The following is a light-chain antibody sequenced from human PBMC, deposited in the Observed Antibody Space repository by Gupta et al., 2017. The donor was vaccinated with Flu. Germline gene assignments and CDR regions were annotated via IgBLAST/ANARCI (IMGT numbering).Light chain of an antibody. CDR2: SNN. J-gene: IGLJ1*01. CDR1: SSNIGSNT. Sequence: QSVLTHPPSASGTPGQRVTISCSGSSSNIGSNTVNWYQQLPGTAPKLLIYSNNQRPSGVPDRFSGSKSGTSASLASSGLQSEDEADYYCAAWDDSLNGYVFGTGTKVTVL. V-gene: IGLV1-44*01. CDR3: AAWDDSLNGYV.